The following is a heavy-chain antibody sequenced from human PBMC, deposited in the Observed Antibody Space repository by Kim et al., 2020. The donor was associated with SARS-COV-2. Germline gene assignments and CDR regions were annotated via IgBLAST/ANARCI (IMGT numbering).Heavy chain of an antibody. CDR3: ARAGDYDISGYYECLHH. V-gene: IGHV3-74*01. D-gene: IGHD3-22*01. Sequence: SVKGRFTISRDNAKNTLYLQMNSLRHEGTAVYYCARAGDYDISGYYECLHHWGQGALFTVSS. J-gene: IGHJ1*01.